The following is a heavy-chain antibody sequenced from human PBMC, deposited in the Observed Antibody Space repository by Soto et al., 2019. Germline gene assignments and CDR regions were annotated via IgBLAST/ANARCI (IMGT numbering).Heavy chain of an antibody. Sequence: EVQLVESGGGLVQPGRSLRLSCAASGFTFDDYAMHWVRQAPGKGLEWVSGISWNSGSIGYADSVKGRFTISRDNAKNSLYLQMNSVRAEDTAMYYCAKDNYGDYDHFDLWGRGTLVTVSS. V-gene: IGHV3-9*01. CDR2: ISWNSGSI. CDR3: AKDNYGDYDHFDL. D-gene: IGHD4-17*01. J-gene: IGHJ2*01. CDR1: GFTFDDYA.